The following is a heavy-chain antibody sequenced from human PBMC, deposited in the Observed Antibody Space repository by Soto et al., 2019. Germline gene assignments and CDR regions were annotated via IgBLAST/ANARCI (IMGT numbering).Heavy chain of an antibody. V-gene: IGHV3-23*01. J-gene: IGHJ6*03. CDR3: AKVMNIYDMDV. CDR2: IGTGDNT. Sequence: EVQVLESGGGLVQPGGSLRLSCAASGFTFASYAMRWVRQAPGKGLEWVSAIGTGDNTYYADSVKGRFTISRDNSKNTLYLQMNSLRAEDTSIYYCAKVMNIYDMDVWGKGPTVTVSS. CDR1: GFTFASYA.